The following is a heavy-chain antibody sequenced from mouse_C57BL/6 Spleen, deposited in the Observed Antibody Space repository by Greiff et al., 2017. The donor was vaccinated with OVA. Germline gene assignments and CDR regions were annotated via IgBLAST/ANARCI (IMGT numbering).Heavy chain of an antibody. D-gene: IGHD1-1*01. CDR3: ARIFPHYYGSSYDFDY. Sequence: VQLQQPGAELVMPGSSVKLSCKASGYTFTSYWMHWVQQRPGQGLEWIGNIYPSDSETHYNQKFKDKATLTVDKSSSTAYMQLSSLTSEDSAVYYCARIFPHYYGSSYDFDYWGQGTTLTVSS. V-gene: IGHV1-61*01. CDR2: IYPSDSET. CDR1: GYTFTSYW. J-gene: IGHJ2*01.